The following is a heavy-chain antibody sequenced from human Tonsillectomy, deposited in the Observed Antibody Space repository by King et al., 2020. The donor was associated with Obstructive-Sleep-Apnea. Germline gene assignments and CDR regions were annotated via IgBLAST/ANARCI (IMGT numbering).Heavy chain of an antibody. CDR1: GGSISSSSYY. CDR2: IYYSGNI. Sequence: QLQESGPGLVKPSETLSLTCTVSGGSISSSSYYWGWIRQPPKKGLEWIGSIYYSGNIYYNPSLKSPVTMSVDTSNNQFSLKVSSVTAADTAVYYCARVKSVVQADYWGQGTLVTVSS. V-gene: IGHV4-39*07. CDR3: ARVKSVVQADY. J-gene: IGHJ4*02.